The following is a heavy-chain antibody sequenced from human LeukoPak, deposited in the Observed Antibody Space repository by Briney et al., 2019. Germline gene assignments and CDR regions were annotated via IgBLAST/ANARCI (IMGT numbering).Heavy chain of an antibody. J-gene: IGHJ4*02. Sequence: SGTLSLTCTVSGGSISSSSYYWGWIRQPPGKGLEWIGSIYYSGSTYFNPSLKSRVTISVDTSKNQFSLKLSSVTAADTAVYYCARRPVVVAAKGRYFDYWGQGTLVTVSS. V-gene: IGHV4-39*01. D-gene: IGHD2-15*01. CDR3: ARRPVVVAAKGRYFDY. CDR1: GGSISSSSYY. CDR2: IYYSGST.